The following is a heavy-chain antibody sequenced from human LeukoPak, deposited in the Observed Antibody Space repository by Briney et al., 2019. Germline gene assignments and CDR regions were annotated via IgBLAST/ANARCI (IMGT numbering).Heavy chain of an antibody. D-gene: IGHD3-10*01. J-gene: IGHJ4*02. CDR1: GGSFSGYY. Sequence: SETLSLTCAVYGGSFSGYYWSWIRQPPGKGLEWIGEINHSGSTNYNPSLKSRVTISVDTSKNQFSLKLSSVTAADTAVYYCARGRGVAAKHYWGQGTLVTVSS. CDR3: ARGRGVAAKHY. V-gene: IGHV4-34*01. CDR2: INHSGST.